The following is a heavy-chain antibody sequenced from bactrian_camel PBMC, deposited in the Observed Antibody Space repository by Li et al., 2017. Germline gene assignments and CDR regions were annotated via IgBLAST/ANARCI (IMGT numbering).Heavy chain of an antibody. D-gene: IGHD3*01. Sequence: VQLVESGGGTVQAGGSLRLSCAASGNTLTSSCMAWFRQAPGKEREVVACTNRGQIHYADSVKGRFTLSQNDAKNAAYLQMNTLKPEDTAMYCCAAPKSRFDCYAPSGRLTSPKYWGKGTQVTVS. J-gene: IGHJ4*01. CDR3: AAPKSRFDCYAPSGRLTSPKY. CDR2: CTNRGQI. CDR1: GNTLTSSC. V-gene: IGHV3S53*01.